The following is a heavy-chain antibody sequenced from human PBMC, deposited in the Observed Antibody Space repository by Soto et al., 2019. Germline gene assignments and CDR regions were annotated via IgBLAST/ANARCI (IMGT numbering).Heavy chain of an antibody. CDR3: ARGPHEYFQH. CDR2: INSDGSST. J-gene: IGHJ1*01. CDR1: GFTFSSYW. V-gene: IGHV3-74*01. Sequence: EVQLVESGGGLVQPGGSLRLSCAASGFTFSSYWMHWVRHAPGTGLVWVSRINSDGSSTCYADSVKGRFTISRDNAKNTLYLQMNSRSAEDTAVYYCARGPHEYFQHWGQGTLVTVSA.